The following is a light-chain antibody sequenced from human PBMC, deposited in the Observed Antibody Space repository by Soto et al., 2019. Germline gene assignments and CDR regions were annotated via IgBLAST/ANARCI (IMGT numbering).Light chain of an antibody. J-gene: IGKJ2*01. CDR1: QSVSSN. Sequence: EIVMTQSPATLSVSPGERATLSCRASQSVSSNLAWYQQKPGQAPRLLIYGASTRATGIPARFSGSGSGTEFTLTSSSLQAEDVAVYYCQQYYSTPRTFGQGTKVEI. CDR2: GAS. CDR3: QQYYSTPRT. V-gene: IGKV3-15*01.